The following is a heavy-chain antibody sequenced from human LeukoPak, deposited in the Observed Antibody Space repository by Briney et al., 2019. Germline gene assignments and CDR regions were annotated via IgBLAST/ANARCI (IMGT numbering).Heavy chain of an antibody. CDR1: GFIFSSYA. CDR2: ISYDGTNT. Sequence: GGSLRLSCAASGFIFSSYAMHWVRQAPGKGLEWVAVISYDGTNTDYADSVKGRFTISRDNSKNALYLQMNSLRAEDTAAYYCARCRDYDFWSGSAVDYWGQGTLVTVSS. J-gene: IGHJ4*02. D-gene: IGHD3-3*01. CDR3: ARCRDYDFWSGSAVDY. V-gene: IGHV3-30-3*01.